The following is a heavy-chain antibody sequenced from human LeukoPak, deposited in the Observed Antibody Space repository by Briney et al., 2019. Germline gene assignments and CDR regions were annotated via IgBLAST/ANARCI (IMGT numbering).Heavy chain of an antibody. Sequence: ASVKVSCKASGYTFTSYGISWVRQAPGQGLEWMGWISAYNGNTNYAQKLQGRVTMTTDTSTSAAYMELRSLRSDDTSVYYCARDPSGYQPCYFDYWGQGTLVTVSS. CDR2: ISAYNGNT. CDR1: GYTFTSYG. D-gene: IGHD3-22*01. V-gene: IGHV1-18*01. J-gene: IGHJ4*02. CDR3: ARDPSGYQPCYFDY.